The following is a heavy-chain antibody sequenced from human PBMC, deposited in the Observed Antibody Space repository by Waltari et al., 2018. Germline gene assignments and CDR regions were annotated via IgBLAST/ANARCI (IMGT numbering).Heavy chain of an antibody. CDR1: GFTFRSYA. CDR3: AKGSDGYDY. D-gene: IGHD5-12*01. V-gene: IGHV3-23*01. Sequence: EVQLLESGGGSVQPGGSLSLSCAASGFTFRSYAMGWVRQATGKGLEWGSAISGRGGSTYYADSGKGRFTISRDNSKNTLYLQMNSLRAEDTAVYYCAKGSDGYDYWGQGTLVTVSS. J-gene: IGHJ4*02. CDR2: ISGRGGST.